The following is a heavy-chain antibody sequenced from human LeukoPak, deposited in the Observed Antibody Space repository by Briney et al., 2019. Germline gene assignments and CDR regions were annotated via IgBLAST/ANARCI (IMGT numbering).Heavy chain of an antibody. CDR1: GYTFTGYY. J-gene: IGHJ3*02. CDR2: INPNSGGT. CDR3: ARVLKFPAAFDI. Sequence: ASVKVSCKASGYTFTGYYMHWVRQAPGQGLEWMGWINPNSGGTNYAQKFQGRVTMTRDTSISTAYMELSRLRSDYTAVYYCARVLKFPAAFDIWGQGTMVTVSS. V-gene: IGHV1-2*02.